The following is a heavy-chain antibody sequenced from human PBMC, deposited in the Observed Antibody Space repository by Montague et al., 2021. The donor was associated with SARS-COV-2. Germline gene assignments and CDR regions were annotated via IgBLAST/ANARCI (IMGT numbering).Heavy chain of an antibody. V-gene: IGHV4-38-2*02. D-gene: IGHD3-3*01. CDR3: ARDVRYYDFWSGRAQTSPDY. Sequence: SETLSLTCTVSGYSISSGYYWGWIRQPPGKGLEWIESIYHSGSTXXNPSLKSRVAISVDTSKNQFSLKLSSVTAADTAVYYCARDVRYYDFWSGRAQTSPDYWGQGTLVTVSS. CDR2: IYHSGST. J-gene: IGHJ4*02. CDR1: GYSISSGYY.